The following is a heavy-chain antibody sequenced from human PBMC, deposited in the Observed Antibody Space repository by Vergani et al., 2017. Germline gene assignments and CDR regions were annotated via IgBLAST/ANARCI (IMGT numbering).Heavy chain of an antibody. J-gene: IGHJ6*03. CDR1: GGSFSGYY. Sequence: QVQLQQWGAGLLKPSETLSLTCAVYGGSFSGYYWSWIRQPPGKGLEWSGEINHSGSTNYNPSLKSRVTISVDTSKNQFSLKLSSVTAADTAVYYCARRPEAFWSGYYRGQGYYYYYYMDVWGKGTTVTVSS. CDR3: ARRPEAFWSGYYRGQGYYYYYYMDV. CDR2: INHSGST. V-gene: IGHV4-34*01. D-gene: IGHD3-3*01.